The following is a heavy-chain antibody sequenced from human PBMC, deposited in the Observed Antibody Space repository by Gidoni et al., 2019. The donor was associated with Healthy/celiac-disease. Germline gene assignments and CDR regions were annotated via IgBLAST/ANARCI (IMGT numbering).Heavy chain of an antibody. CDR2: VIPICGTA. D-gene: IGHD5-18*01. V-gene: IGHV1-69*01. J-gene: IGHJ6*02. CDR1: GGTFSSFA. Sequence: QVQLVQSGAEVKKPGSSVKVSCQASGGTFSSFAIIWGRQAPGQGLEWMGGVIPICGTANDAQKFQGRVTITAEESTSTAYMELSSLRSEDTAVYYCARVIVGRYSYGPTGYYYGMDVWGQGTTVTVSS. CDR3: ARVIVGRYSYGPTGYYYGMDV.